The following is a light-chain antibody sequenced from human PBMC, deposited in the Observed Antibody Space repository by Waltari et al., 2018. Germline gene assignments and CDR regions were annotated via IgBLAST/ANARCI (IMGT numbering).Light chain of an antibody. J-gene: IGLJ1*01. CDR1: SSNIESNT. CDR3: AAWDDSLNEFV. Sequence: QSVLTQPPSASGTPGQRVTISCFGSSSNIESNTVDCYQQLPGPAPKLLIDGDYPATAGVPDGFPGPKSGTSASLGSRGLQSEEEADYYCAAWDDSLNEFVFGTGTKVTVL. CDR2: GDY. V-gene: IGLV1-44*01.